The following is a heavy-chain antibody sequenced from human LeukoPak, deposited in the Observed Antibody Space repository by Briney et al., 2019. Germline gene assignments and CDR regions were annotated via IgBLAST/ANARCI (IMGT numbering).Heavy chain of an antibody. V-gene: IGHV3-30*18. J-gene: IGHJ4*02. CDR1: GFIFGSYG. D-gene: IGHD4-11*01. Sequence: PGRSLRLSCAASGFIFGSYGMHWVRQAPGKGLEWVAVISNDGSITKYGDSVRGRFTISRDNSKNTLYVQMNSLRTDDAAVYYCAKSKSPYPMDYIFDFWGQGTRVTVSS. CDR3: AKSKSPYPMDYIFDF. CDR2: ISNDGSIT.